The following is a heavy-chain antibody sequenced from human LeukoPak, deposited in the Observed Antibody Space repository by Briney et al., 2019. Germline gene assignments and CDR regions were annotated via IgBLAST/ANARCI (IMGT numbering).Heavy chain of an antibody. CDR3: ASLRIVY. D-gene: IGHD3-22*01. CDR2: INHSGST. J-gene: IGHJ4*02. V-gene: IGHV4-34*01. Sequence: SETLSLTCAVYGGSFSGYYWSWIRQPPGKGLEWIGEINHSGSTNYNPSLKSRVTISVDTSKNQFSLKLSSVTAADTAVYYCASLRIVYWGQGTLVTVSS. CDR1: GGSFSGYY.